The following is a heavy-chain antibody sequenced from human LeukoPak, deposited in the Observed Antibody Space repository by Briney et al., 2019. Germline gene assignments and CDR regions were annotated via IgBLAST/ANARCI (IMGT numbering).Heavy chain of an antibody. D-gene: IGHD1-20*01. CDR3: ARELITKWSCGDY. CDR1: GFTFDDYA. Sequence: GGSLRLSCAASGFTFDDYAMHWVRQAPGKGLEWVSGISWNSGSIGYADSVKGRFAISRDNGKNLLHLQMNTLRAEDTAVYYCARELITKWSCGDYWGQGTPVTVSP. CDR2: ISWNSGSI. J-gene: IGHJ4*02. V-gene: IGHV3-9*01.